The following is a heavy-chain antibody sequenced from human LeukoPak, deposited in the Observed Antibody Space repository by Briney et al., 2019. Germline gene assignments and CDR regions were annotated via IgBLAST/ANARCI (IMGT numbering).Heavy chain of an antibody. Sequence: GGSLRLSCAASGFTFSSYAMSWVRQAPGKGLEWVSAISGSGGSTYYADSVKGRLTISRDNSKNTLYLQMNSLRAEDTAVYYCARDLGPDGSIRSSWYLVHYYYYGMDVWGQGTTVTVSS. V-gene: IGHV3-23*01. J-gene: IGHJ6*02. CDR2: ISGSGGST. CDR1: GFTFSSYA. D-gene: IGHD6-13*01. CDR3: ARDLGPDGSIRSSWYLVHYYYYGMDV.